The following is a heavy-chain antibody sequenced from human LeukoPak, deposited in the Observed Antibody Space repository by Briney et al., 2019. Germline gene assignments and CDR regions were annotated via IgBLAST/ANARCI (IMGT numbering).Heavy chain of an antibody. CDR1: GASMSDYY. CDR3: VRRVRYFGQNDY. V-gene: IGHV4-59*08. CDR2: IYYTGST. D-gene: IGHD3-9*01. J-gene: IGHJ4*02. Sequence: SETLSLTCTVSGASMSDYYWSWIRQPPGKGLEWIGYIYYTGSTNYNPSLKSRVTMSVDTSKNQISLKLSSVTAADSAVYYCVRRVRYFGQNDYWGQGALVTVDS.